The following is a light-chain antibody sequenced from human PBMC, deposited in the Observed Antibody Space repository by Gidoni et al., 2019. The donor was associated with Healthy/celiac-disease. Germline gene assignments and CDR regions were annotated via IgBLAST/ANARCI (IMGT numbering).Light chain of an antibody. CDR1: QGISSY. CDR2: AAS. V-gene: IGKV1-8*01. Sequence: AIRITQSPSSLSASTGDRVTITCRASQGISSYLAWYQQKPRKAPKLLIYAASTLQSGVPSRFSGSGSGTDFTLTISCLQSEDFATYYCQQYYSYPLVTFGGXTKVEIK. J-gene: IGKJ4*01. CDR3: QQYYSYPLVT.